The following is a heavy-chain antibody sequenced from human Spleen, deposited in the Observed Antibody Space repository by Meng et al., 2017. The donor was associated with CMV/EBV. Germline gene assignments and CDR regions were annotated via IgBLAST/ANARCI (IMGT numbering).Heavy chain of an antibody. CDR2: INPNSGGT. CDR1: GYTFTGYY. D-gene: IGHD3-22*01. J-gene: IGHJ4*02. V-gene: IGHV1-2*02. Sequence: ASVKVSCKASGYTFTGYYMHWVRQAPGQGLEWMGWINPNSGGTNYAQKFQGRVTMTRDTSISTAYMELSRLRSDDTAVYYCARDYYDSSGYPDYWGQGTRVTVSS. CDR3: ARDYYDSSGYPDY.